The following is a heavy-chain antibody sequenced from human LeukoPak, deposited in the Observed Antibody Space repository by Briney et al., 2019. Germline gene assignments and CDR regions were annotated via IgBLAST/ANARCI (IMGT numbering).Heavy chain of an antibody. CDR3: ARSIPLWKELRRDWFDP. J-gene: IGHJ5*02. V-gene: IGHV1-24*01. Sequence: ASVKVSCKVSGYTLTELSMHWVRQAPGKGLEWMGGFDPEDGETIYAQEFQGRVTISRNSSISTTYMELRSLRSEDTAVYYCARSIPLWKELRRDWFDPWGQGTQVTVSS. CDR1: GYTLTELS. D-gene: IGHD3-10*01. CDR2: FDPEDGET.